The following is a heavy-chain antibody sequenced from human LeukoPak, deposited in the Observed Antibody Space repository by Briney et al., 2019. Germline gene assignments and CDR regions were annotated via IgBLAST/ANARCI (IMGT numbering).Heavy chain of an antibody. V-gene: IGHV4-30-4*08. CDR1: GASISTNNHY. CDR2: IYYSGST. CDR3: ARSTNWFDP. J-gene: IGHJ5*02. Sequence: PSETLSLTCIVSGASISTNNHYWGWIRQPPGKGLEWIGYIYYSGSTYYNPSLKSRVTISVDTSKNQFSLKLSSVTAADTAVYYCARSTNWFDPWGQGTLVTVSS. D-gene: IGHD5/OR15-5a*01.